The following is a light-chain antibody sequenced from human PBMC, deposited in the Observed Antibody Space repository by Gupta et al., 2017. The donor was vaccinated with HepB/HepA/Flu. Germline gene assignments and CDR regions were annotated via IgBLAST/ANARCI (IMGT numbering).Light chain of an antibody. CDR1: NSNIGSNY. Sequence: QSVLTQTPSASGTPGQRVTISFSGSNSNIGSNYVYWYQQLPGRAPKLLIYRNNERPSGVPDRFSGSKSGTSASLAISGLRSEDEADYYCAAWDDSLSGPVFGGGTKLTVL. CDR3: AAWDDSLSGPV. J-gene: IGLJ3*02. V-gene: IGLV1-47*01. CDR2: RNN.